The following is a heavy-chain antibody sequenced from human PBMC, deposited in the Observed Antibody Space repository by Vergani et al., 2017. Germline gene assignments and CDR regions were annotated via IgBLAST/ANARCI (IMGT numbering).Heavy chain of an antibody. CDR1: FDSIRNLY. CDR2: IHYSENT. D-gene: IGHD6-19*01. Sequence: QVQLQESGPGLVKSSETLSLTCSVSFDSIRNLYCNWIRQPPGKGLEWIGSIHYSENTNYNPSLKTRVTISVDTSKNQFSLTLTSVTAADTAGYYCASDTDSGQRADRWGQGILVTVTS. V-gene: IGHV4-59*11. J-gene: IGHJ5*02. CDR3: ASDTDSGQRADR.